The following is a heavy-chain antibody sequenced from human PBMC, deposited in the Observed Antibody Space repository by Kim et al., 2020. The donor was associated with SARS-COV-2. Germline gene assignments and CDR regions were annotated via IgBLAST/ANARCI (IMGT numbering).Heavy chain of an antibody. D-gene: IGHD5-12*01. J-gene: IGHJ4*02. V-gene: IGHV3-30*01. CDR3: ARGGESGYYFDL. Sequence: CFAGSVRGRFTISRDNSNDTLYLKVDGLGAEDAAVYYCARGGESGYYFDLWGQGTLVTVSS.